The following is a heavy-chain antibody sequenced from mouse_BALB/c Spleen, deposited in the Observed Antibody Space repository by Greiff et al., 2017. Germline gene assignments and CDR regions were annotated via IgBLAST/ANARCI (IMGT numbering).Heavy chain of an antibody. CDR1: GFSLTSYD. CDR3: VRDLPPYGNYVWAMDY. D-gene: IGHD2-10*02. J-gene: IGHJ4*01. Sequence: QVQLKESGPGLVAPSQSLSITCTVSGFSLTSYDISWIRQPPGKGLEWLGVIWTGGGTNYNSAFMSRLSISKDNSKSQVFLKMNSLQTDDTAIYYCVRDLPPYGNYVWAMDYWGQGTSVTVSA. CDR2: IWTGGGT. V-gene: IGHV2-9-2*01.